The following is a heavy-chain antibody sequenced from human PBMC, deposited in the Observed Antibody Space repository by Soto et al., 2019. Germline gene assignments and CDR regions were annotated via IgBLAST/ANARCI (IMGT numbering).Heavy chain of an antibody. D-gene: IGHD2-15*01. CDR1: GFTFRYYY. CDR3: ARAYSDAFNI. V-gene: IGHV3-11*01. J-gene: IGHJ3*02. Sequence: PGGSLRLSCAASGFTFRYYYMTWIRQAPGKGLEWVSYISSSGTGIYYPDSVKGRFTISRDNAKNSLYLHMNSLRAEDTAVYYCARAYSDAFNIWGQGTMVTVSS. CDR2: ISSSGTGI.